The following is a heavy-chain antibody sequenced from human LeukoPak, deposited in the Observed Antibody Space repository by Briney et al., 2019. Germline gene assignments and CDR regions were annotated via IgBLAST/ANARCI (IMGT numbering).Heavy chain of an antibody. CDR3: ASYDYGGPNDAFDI. J-gene: IGHJ3*02. V-gene: IGHV3-48*04. D-gene: IGHD4-23*01. CDR1: GFAFSSYA. CDR2: ISSSGSTI. Sequence: GGSLRLSCAASGFAFSSYAMSWVRQAPGKGLEWVSYISSSGSTIYYADSVKGRFTISRDNAKNSLYLQMNSLRAEDTAVYYCASYDYGGPNDAFDIWGQGTMVTVSS.